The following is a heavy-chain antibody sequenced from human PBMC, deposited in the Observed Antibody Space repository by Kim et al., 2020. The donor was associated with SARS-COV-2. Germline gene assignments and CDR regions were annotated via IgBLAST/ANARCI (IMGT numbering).Heavy chain of an antibody. CDR3: ARFTIFGVVIPPQRGYYYYGMDV. CDR2: INHSGST. Sequence: SETLSLTCAVYGGSFSGYYWSWIRQPPGKGLEWIGEINHSGSTNYNPSLKSRVTISVDTSKNQFSLKLSSVTAADTAVYYCARFTIFGVVIPPQRGYYYYGMDVWGQGTTVTVSS. J-gene: IGHJ6*02. V-gene: IGHV4-34*01. CDR1: GGSFSGYY. D-gene: IGHD3-3*01.